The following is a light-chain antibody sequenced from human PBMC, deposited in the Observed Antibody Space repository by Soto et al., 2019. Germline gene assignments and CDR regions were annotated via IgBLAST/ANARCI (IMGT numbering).Light chain of an antibody. CDR2: DAS. CDR3: QQYGSAPIT. CDR1: ESVYSSY. Sequence: EIVLSQSPATLHFSPEEGATLSCGASESVYSSYVAWYQQKPRLAPRLLIYDASNRATGIPDRFSGSGTGTDYILTIDRLEPEDVAVYYCQQYGSAPITFGHGTRLEIK. J-gene: IGKJ5*01. V-gene: IGKV3D-20*01.